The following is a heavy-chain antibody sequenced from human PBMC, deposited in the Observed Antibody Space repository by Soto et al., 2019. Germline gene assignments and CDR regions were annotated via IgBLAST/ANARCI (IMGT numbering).Heavy chain of an antibody. CDR1: GGSISSYY. CDR2: IYYSGST. D-gene: IGHD1-26*01. V-gene: IGHV4-59*01. CDR3: ARDRPVYSGSPLDFYYGMDV. Sequence: SETLSLTCTVSGGSISSYYWSWIRQPPGKGLEWIGYIYYSGSTNYNPSLKSRVTISVDTSKNQFSLKLSSVTAADTAVYYCARDRPVYSGSPLDFYYGMDVWGQGTTVTVSS. J-gene: IGHJ6*02.